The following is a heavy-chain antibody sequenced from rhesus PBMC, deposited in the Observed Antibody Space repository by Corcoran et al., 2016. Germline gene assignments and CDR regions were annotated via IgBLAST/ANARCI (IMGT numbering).Heavy chain of an antibody. CDR2: GYGSGSST. J-gene: IGHJ4*01. Sequence: QLQLQESGPGLVKPSETLSVTGAVSGGSISSSYWSWIRQAPGKGLAWIGYGYGSGSSTNSTPSLNTRVTLSVATSKHPLSLTRSSVATAATAVSYCARETAAAGTFDYWGQGVLVTVSS. CDR1: GGSISSSY. D-gene: IGHD6-25*01. V-gene: IGHV4-169*02. CDR3: ARETAAAGTFDY.